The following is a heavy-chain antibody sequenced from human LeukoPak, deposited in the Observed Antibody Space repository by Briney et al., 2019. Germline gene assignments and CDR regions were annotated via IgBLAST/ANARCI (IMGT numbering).Heavy chain of an antibody. V-gene: IGHV4-34*01. D-gene: IGHD6-13*01. J-gene: IGHJ6*02. CDR1: GGSFSGYY. CDR2: INHSGST. CDR3: ARGSSLCEFPCQQLVRNRAYGMDV. Sequence: TSETLSLTCAVYGGSFSGYYWSWIRQPPGKGLEWIGEINHSGSTNYNPSLKSRVTISVDTSKNQFSLKLSFVTAADTAVYYCARGSSLCEFPCQQLVRNRAYGMDVWGQGTTVTVSS.